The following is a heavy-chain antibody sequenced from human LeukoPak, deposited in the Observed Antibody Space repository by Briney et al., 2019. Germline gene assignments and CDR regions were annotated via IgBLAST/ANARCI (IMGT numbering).Heavy chain of an antibody. J-gene: IGHJ3*02. Sequence: ASVKVSCKASGYTFTSYAMHWVRQAPGQRLEWMGWINAGNGNTKYSQKFQGRVTITRDTSASTAYMELSSLGSEDTAVYYCAREHSQGAFDIWGQGTMVTVSS. CDR1: GYTFTSYA. CDR2: INAGNGNT. V-gene: IGHV1-3*01. CDR3: AREHSQGAFDI.